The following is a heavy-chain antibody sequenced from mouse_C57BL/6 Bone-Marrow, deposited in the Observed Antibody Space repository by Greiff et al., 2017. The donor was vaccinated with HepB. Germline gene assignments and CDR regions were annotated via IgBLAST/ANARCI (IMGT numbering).Heavy chain of an antibody. CDR2: ISYDGSN. Sequence: DVKLQESGPGLVKPSQSLSLTCSVTGYSITSGYYWNWIRQFPGNKLEWMGYISYDGSNNYNPSLKNRISITRDTSKNQFFLKLNSVTTEDTATYYCARDPGSYFDVWGTGTTVTVSS. V-gene: IGHV3-6*01. CDR1: GYSITSGYY. CDR3: ARDPGSYFDV. J-gene: IGHJ1*03.